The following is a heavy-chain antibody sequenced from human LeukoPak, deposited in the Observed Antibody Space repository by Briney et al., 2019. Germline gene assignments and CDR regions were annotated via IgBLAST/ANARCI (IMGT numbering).Heavy chain of an antibody. D-gene: IGHD3-22*01. Sequence: SGGSLRLSCAASGFTFSSYAMHWVRQAPGKGLEWVAVILSDGSKEFYTDSVKGRFTISRDNSKNTLYLQMNSLRAEDTAVYYCARDYYDSSGYWFDPWGQGTLVTVSS. J-gene: IGHJ5*02. CDR1: GFTFSSYA. CDR2: ILSDGSKE. CDR3: ARDYYDSSGYWFDP. V-gene: IGHV3-30*14.